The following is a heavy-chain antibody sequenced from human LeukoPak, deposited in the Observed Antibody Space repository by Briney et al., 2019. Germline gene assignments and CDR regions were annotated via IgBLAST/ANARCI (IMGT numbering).Heavy chain of an antibody. CDR3: ARSADYSNQHNDY. J-gene: IGHJ4*02. D-gene: IGHD4-11*01. CDR1: GYTFTGYY. Sequence: ASVKVSCKASGYTFTGYYMHWVRQAPGQGLEWMGWINPNSGGANYAQKFQGRVTTTRDTSISTGYMELSSLRSDDTAVYYCARSADYSNQHNDYWGQGTLVTVSS. CDR2: INPNSGGA. V-gene: IGHV1-2*02.